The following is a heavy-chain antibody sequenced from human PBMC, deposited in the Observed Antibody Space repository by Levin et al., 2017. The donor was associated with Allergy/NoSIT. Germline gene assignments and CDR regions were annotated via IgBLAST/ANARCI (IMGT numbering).Heavy chain of an antibody. Sequence: ASVKVSCKASGYTFTGYYMHWVRQAPGQGLEWMGWINPNSGGTNYAQKFQGRVTMTRDTSISTAYMELSRLRSDDTAVYYCARVREGLTVTKGYNWFDPWGQGTLVTVSS. CDR3: ARVREGLTVTKGYNWFDP. CDR1: GYTFTGYY. J-gene: IGHJ5*02. CDR2: INPNSGGT. D-gene: IGHD4-17*01. V-gene: IGHV1-2*02.